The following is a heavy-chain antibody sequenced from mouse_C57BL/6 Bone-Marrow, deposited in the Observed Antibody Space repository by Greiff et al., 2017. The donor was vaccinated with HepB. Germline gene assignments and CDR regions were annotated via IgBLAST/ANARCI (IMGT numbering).Heavy chain of an antibody. Sequence: EVNLVESEGGLVQPGSSMKLSCTASGFTFSDYYMAWVRQVPEKGLEWVANINYDGSSTYYLDSLKSRFIISRDNAKHILYLQMSSLKSEDTATDYCARDSSYWYFDVWGTGTTVTVSS. CDR1: GFTFSDYY. CDR3: ARDSSYWYFDV. J-gene: IGHJ1*03. V-gene: IGHV5-16*01. D-gene: IGHD1-1*01. CDR2: INYDGSST.